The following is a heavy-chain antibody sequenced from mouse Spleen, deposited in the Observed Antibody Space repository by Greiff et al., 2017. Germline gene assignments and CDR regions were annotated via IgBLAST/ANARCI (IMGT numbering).Heavy chain of an antibody. CDR3: ARTSIYYEGSYFDY. CDR2: IDPSDSYT. Sequence: MQLQQPGAELVMPGASVKLSCKASGYTFTSYWMHWVKQRPGQGLEWIGEIDPSDSYTNYNQKFKGKATLTVDKSSSTAYMQLSSLTSEDSAVYYCARTSIYYEGSYFDYWGQGTTLTVSS. V-gene: IGHV1-69*01. J-gene: IGHJ2*01. CDR1: GYTFTSYW. D-gene: IGHD2-4*01.